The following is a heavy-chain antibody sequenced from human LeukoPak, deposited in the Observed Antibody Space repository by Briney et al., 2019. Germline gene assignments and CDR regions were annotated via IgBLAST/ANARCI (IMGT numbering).Heavy chain of an antibody. CDR2: INTDGTTT. CDR3: VYSGSYRFDY. CDR1: GFTFSNYF. Sequence: QPGGSLRLSCAASGFTFSNYFMYWVRQAPGKGLVWVSHINTDGTTTIYADSVKGRFTISRDNAKNTLYLQMNSLRAEDTAIYYCVYSGSYRFDYWGHGNLVSVSS. D-gene: IGHD1-26*01. V-gene: IGHV3-74*01. J-gene: IGHJ4*01.